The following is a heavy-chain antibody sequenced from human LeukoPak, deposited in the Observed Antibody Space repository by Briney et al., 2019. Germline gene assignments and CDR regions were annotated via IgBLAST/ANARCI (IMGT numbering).Heavy chain of an antibody. CDR2: IWYDGSNK. V-gene: IGHV3-33*06. CDR1: GLTFSTYG. J-gene: IGHJ6*03. Sequence: GRSLRLSCAASGLTFSTYGMHWVRQAPGKGLEWVAVIWYDGSNKYYADSVKGRFTISRDNSKNTLYLQMNSLRAEDTAVYYCAKDSAALTRGYMDVWGKGTTVTVSS. CDR3: AKDSAALTRGYMDV. D-gene: IGHD6-25*01.